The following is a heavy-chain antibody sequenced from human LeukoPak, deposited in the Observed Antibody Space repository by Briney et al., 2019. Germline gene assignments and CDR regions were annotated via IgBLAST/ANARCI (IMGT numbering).Heavy chain of an antibody. CDR2: ISAYNGNT. CDR1: GYTITSYG. D-gene: IGHD2-2*01. Sequence: GASVKVSCKASGYTITSYGISWVRQAPVQGLEWMGWISAYNGNTNYAQKLQGRVTMTTDTSTSTAYMELRSLRSDDTAVYYCARDRVVVPAVFDPWGQGTLVTVSS. CDR3: ARDRVVVPAVFDP. V-gene: IGHV1-18*01. J-gene: IGHJ5*02.